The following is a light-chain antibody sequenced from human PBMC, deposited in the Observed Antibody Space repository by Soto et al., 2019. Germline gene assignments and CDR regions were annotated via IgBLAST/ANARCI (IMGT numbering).Light chain of an antibody. CDR3: QQYNNWWT. J-gene: IGKJ1*01. V-gene: IGKV3-15*01. Sequence: EIVITQSPATLSVAPGGKATLSCRASQSVCRNLARDQKKPGPAPRLLIYGASTRATGIPARFSGSGSGTEFTLTISSLQSEDFAVYYCQQYNNWWTFGQGTKVEIK. CDR1: QSVCRN. CDR2: GAS.